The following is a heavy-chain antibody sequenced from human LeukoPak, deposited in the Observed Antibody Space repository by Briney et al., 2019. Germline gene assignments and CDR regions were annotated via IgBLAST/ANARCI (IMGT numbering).Heavy chain of an antibody. D-gene: IGHD2/OR15-2a*01. Sequence: RGSLRLSCVASRFTFSSYSMTWVRRAPGTGLEWVSSISFGGGHIFYTDSVKGRFTIFRDDSKNSLYLEMNSLRAEDTAVYFCARIVLTPPYGMDVWGQGTTVTVSS. CDR1: RFTFSSYS. J-gene: IGHJ6*02. V-gene: IGHV3-21*01. CDR3: ARIVLTPPYGMDV. CDR2: ISFGGGHI.